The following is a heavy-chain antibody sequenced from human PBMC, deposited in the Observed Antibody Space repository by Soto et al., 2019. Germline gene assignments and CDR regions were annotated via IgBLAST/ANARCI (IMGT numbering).Heavy chain of an antibody. J-gene: IGHJ5*02. Sequence: GEXRRLACATSGFTFSSYAMSWVRHAPGKGLEWVSAISGSGGSTYYADSVKGRFTISRDNSKNTLYLQMNSLRAEDTAVYYCAKDSNWNPPSGWFDPWGQGTLVTVSS. V-gene: IGHV3-23*01. CDR1: GFTFSSYA. CDR2: ISGSGGST. CDR3: AKDSNWNPPSGWFDP. D-gene: IGHD1-20*01.